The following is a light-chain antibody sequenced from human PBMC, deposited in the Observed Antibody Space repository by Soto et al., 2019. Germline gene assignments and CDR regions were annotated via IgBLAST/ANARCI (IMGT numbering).Light chain of an antibody. CDR1: QSVSRDY. Sequence: EIVLAQSPGTLSLSPGQRATLYCRASQSVSRDYVAWYQHKPGQAPRLLIYAASSRPSGIPDRFGGSGSGTDFTLTISRLEPEDFALYYCQQYGSSPLTFGGGTRVEFK. V-gene: IGKV3-20*01. CDR2: AAS. CDR3: QQYGSSPLT. J-gene: IGKJ4*01.